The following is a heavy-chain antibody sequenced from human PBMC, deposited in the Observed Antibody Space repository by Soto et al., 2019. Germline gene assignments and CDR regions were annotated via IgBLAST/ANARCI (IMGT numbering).Heavy chain of an antibody. CDR1: GFTFSSYA. V-gene: IGHV3-64*01. CDR2: ISSNGGST. CDR3: ARGIVPAAIRYYYYGMDV. D-gene: IGHD2-2*01. Sequence: GGSLRLSCAASGFTFSSYAMHWVRQAPGKGLEYVSAISSNGGSTYYANSVKGRFTISRDNSKNTLYLQMGSLRAEDMAVYYCARGIVPAAIRYYYYGMDVWGQGTTVTVSS. J-gene: IGHJ6*02.